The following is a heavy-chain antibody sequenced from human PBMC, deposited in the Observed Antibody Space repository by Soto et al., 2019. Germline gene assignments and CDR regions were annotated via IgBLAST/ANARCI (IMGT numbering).Heavy chain of an antibody. V-gene: IGHV1-69*12. D-gene: IGHD3-22*01. Sequence: QVQLVQSGAEVKKPGSSVKVSCKTSGGTFSSYAISWVRQAPGQGLEWMGGIIPMFGTANYAQKFQGRVTITADESTSTAYMELSSLRSEDTAVYYCARSPANYYDSRGYYYSTFDYWGQGTLVTVSS. CDR1: GGTFSSYA. CDR3: ARSPANYYDSRGYYYSTFDY. J-gene: IGHJ4*02. CDR2: IIPMFGTA.